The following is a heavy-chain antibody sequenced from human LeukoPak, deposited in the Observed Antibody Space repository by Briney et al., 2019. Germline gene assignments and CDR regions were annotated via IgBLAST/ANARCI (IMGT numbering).Heavy chain of an antibody. CDR3: AREPHYYDSSGYDSYFDY. J-gene: IGHJ4*02. CDR1: GGTFSSYA. Sequence: ASVKVSCKASGGTFSSYAISWVRQAPGQGLEWMGGIIPIFGTANYAQKFQGRVTITADESTSTAYMELSSLRSEDTAVYYCAREPHYYDSSGYDSYFDYWGQGTLVTVSS. D-gene: IGHD3-22*01. CDR2: IIPIFGTA. V-gene: IGHV1-69*13.